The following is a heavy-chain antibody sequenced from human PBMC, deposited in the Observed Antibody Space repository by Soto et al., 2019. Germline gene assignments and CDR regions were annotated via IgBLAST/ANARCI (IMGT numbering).Heavy chain of an antibody. CDR1: GGSISSGGYY. D-gene: IGHD6-13*01. CDR2: INYSGST. Sequence: PSETLSLTCTVSGGSISSGGYYWSWIRQHPGKGLEWIGYINYSGSTNYNPSLKSRVTISVDTSKNQFSLKLSSVTAADTAVYYCARGRYPGRSRIYYYYYMDVWGKGTTVTVSS. V-gene: IGHV4-31*03. J-gene: IGHJ6*03. CDR3: ARGRYPGRSRIYYYYYMDV.